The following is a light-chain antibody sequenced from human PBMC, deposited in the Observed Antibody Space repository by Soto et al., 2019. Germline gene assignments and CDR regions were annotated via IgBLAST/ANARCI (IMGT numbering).Light chain of an antibody. CDR3: VLYMGGGLWL. Sequence: QTVVTQEPSLSVSPGGTVTLTCALTSGSVSSNYYPSWYQQTPGQPPRTLMYSSNNRFFGVPDRFSGSILGNKAALTITGAQADDVADYYCVLYMGGGLWLFGGGTKLTVL. CDR1: SGSVSSNYY. V-gene: IGLV8-61*01. J-gene: IGLJ3*02. CDR2: SSN.